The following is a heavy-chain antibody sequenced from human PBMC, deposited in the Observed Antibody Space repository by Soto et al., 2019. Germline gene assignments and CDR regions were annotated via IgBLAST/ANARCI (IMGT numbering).Heavy chain of an antibody. Sequence: GGSLRLSCAASGFTFSSYAMSWVRQATGKGLEWVSAISGSGGSTYYADSVKGRFTISRDNSKNTLYLQMNSLRAEDTAVYYCASKALYYDFWSGPPFIYGMDVWGQGTTVTVSS. CDR3: ASKALYYDFWSGPPFIYGMDV. V-gene: IGHV3-23*01. J-gene: IGHJ6*02. D-gene: IGHD3-3*01. CDR2: ISGSGGST. CDR1: GFTFSSYA.